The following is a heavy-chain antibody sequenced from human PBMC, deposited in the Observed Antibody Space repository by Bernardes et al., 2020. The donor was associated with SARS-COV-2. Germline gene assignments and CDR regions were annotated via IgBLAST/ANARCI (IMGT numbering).Heavy chain of an antibody. D-gene: IGHD4-4*01. CDR3: ARGVTVTTFYYYYYGMDV. Sequence: SETLSLTCAVYGGSFRGYYWSWIRQPPGKGLEWIGEINHSGSTNYNPSLKSRVTISVDTSKNQFSLKLSSVTAADTAVYYCARGVTVTTFYYYYYGMDVWGQGTTVTVSS. CDR1: GGSFRGYY. J-gene: IGHJ6*02. V-gene: IGHV4-34*01. CDR2: INHSGST.